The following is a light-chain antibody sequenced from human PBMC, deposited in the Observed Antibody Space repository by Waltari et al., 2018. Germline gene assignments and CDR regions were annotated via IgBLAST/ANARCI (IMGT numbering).Light chain of an antibody. Sequence: QSVLTQPPSVSGAPGQRVTISCTGSSSNIGAGYDVPWYQQLPGSAPKLLIYGNSNRPSGVPDRVSGSKSGTTVSLAITGLQAEDEADYYCQSYDRSLSGVIFGGGTKLTV. CDR1: SSNIGAGYD. CDR2: GNS. V-gene: IGLV1-40*01. CDR3: QSYDRSLSGVI. J-gene: IGLJ2*01.